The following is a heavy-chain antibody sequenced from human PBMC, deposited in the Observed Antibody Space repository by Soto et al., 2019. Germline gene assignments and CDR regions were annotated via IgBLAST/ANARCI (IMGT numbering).Heavy chain of an antibody. D-gene: IGHD2-21*02. CDR3: AKDPGHIVVVTAPY. CDR2: ISGRGGST. CDR1: GFTFSSYA. Sequence: EVQLLESGGGLVQPGGSLRLSCAASGFTFSSYAMSWVRQAPGKGLEWVSAISGRGGSTSYADSVKGRFTISRDNSKNTLYLQMNSLRAEDTAVYYCAKDPGHIVVVTAPYWGQGTLVTVSS. J-gene: IGHJ4*02. V-gene: IGHV3-23*01.